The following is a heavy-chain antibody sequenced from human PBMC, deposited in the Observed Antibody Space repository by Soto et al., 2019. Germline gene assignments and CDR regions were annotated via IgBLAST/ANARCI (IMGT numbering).Heavy chain of an antibody. Sequence: GGSLRLSCAASGFTFSSYSMNWVRQAPGKGLEWVSYISSSSSTIYYADSVKGRFTISRDNAKNSLYLQMNSLRDEDTAVYYCARDLEQWSRDYYYGMDVWGQGTTVTV. CDR3: ARDLEQWSRDYYYGMDV. CDR2: ISSSSSTI. J-gene: IGHJ6*02. D-gene: IGHD6-19*01. V-gene: IGHV3-48*02. CDR1: GFTFSSYS.